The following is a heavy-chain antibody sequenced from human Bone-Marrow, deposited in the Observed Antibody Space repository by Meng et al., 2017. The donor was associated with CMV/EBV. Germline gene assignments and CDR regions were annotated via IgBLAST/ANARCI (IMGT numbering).Heavy chain of an antibody. D-gene: IGHD2-15*01. J-gene: IGHJ4*02. CDR3: ARDWRYCSGGSCY. V-gene: IGHV3-74*01. Sequence: GESLKISCAASGFTFSSYWMSWVRQAPGKGLVWVSRINSDGSSTSYADSVKGRFTISRDNAKNTLYLQMNSLRAEDTAVYYCARDWRYCSGGSCYWGQGTLVTVSS. CDR1: GFTFSSYW. CDR2: INSDGSST.